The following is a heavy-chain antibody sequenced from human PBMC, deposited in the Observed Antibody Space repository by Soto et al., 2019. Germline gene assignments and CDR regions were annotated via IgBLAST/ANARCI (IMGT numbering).Heavy chain of an antibody. J-gene: IGHJ4*01. V-gene: IGHV3-30-3*01. CDR1: GSTLSSFA. CDR2: ISYDGSNK. Sequence: QVHLVESGGGVVQPGKYLRLCCAAPGSTLSSFAIPWVRQAPGKGLEWVAVISYDGSNKYYVDSVKGRFTISRDNSKNTLYLQMNSLRAEDTAVYYCARDQAVAGTDFDYWGHGTLVTVSS. CDR3: ARDQAVAGTDFDY. D-gene: IGHD6-19*01.